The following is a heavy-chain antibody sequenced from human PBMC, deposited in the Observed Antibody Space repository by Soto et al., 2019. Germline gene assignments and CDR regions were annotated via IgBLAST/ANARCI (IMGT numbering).Heavy chain of an antibody. J-gene: IGHJ3*02. D-gene: IGHD3-22*01. CDR2: IYYSGST. CDR3: ARDLRIVGAFDI. CDR1: GGSISSGGYY. Sequence: SETLSLTCTVSGGSISSGGYYWSWIRQHPGKGLEWIGYIYYSGSTYYNPSLKSRVTISVDTSKNQFSLKLSSVTAAYTAVYYCARDLRIVGAFDIWGQGTMVT. V-gene: IGHV4-31*03.